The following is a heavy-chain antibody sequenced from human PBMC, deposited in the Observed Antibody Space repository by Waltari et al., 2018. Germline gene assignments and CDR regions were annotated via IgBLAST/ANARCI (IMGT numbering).Heavy chain of an antibody. D-gene: IGHD1-26*01. V-gene: IGHV4-59*11. J-gene: IGHJ4*02. CDR2: IYYSGST. Sequence: QVQLQESGPGLVKPSETLSLTCTVSGGSFSSHFWSWFRQPPGKGLEWLGYIYYSGSTDYTPSLKSRVTISVDTSKNQFSLKLSSVTAADTAVYYCARGHGGSYYVFDYWGQGTLVTVSS. CDR3: ARGHGGSYYVFDY. CDR1: GGSFSSHF.